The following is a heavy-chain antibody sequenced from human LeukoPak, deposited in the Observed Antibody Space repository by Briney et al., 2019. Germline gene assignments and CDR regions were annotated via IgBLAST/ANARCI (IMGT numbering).Heavy chain of an antibody. J-gene: IGHJ4*02. V-gene: IGHV3-23*01. CDR1: GFSFNSYA. Sequence: GGSLRLSCAASGFSFNSYAMSWVRQAPWKGLEWVSAIRDSGTATYYADSVKGRFTISRDNSKNTLYLQMNSLRAEDTAVYYCANFASGGYDGFDYWGQGTLVAVSS. D-gene: IGHD5-12*01. CDR2: IRDSGTAT. CDR3: ANFASGGYDGFDY.